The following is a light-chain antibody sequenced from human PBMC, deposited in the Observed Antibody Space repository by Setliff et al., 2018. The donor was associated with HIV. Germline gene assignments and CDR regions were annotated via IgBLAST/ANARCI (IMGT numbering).Light chain of an antibody. J-gene: IGLJ1*01. Sequence: QSALTQPASVSGSPGQSITISCTGTSSDVGGYNYVSWYRQHPGKAPKVMIYEVTNRPSGVSNRFSGSKPGNTASPTISGLQAEDEADYYCTSYTRSSTYVFGSGTKVTVL. CDR1: SSDVGGYNY. V-gene: IGLV2-14*01. CDR2: EVT. CDR3: TSYTRSSTYV.